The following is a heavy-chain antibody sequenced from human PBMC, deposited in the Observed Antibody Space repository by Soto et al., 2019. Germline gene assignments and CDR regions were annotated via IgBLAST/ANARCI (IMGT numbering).Heavy chain of an antibody. CDR2: IGHDGSNE. V-gene: IGHV3-30*04. CDR1: GCTFSDFA. CDR3: ARDGSD. Sequence: QVELVESGGGVVQPGRSLRLSCAASGCTFSDFAVHWVRQAPGKGLEWVAVIGHDGSNEYYADSVKGRFTISRDNPKNTLYMQMNRLRDEDTAVYYCARDGSDWGQGSLVTVSS. J-gene: IGHJ4*02.